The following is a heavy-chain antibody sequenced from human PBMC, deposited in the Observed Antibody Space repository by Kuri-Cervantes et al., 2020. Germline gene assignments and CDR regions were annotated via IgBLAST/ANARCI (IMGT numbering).Heavy chain of an antibody. V-gene: IGHV6-1*01. J-gene: IGHJ4*02. CDR3: ARGQQLENFDY. CDR1: GDSVSSNSAA. Sequence: LRLSCAISGDSVSSNSAAWNWNRQSPARGLEWLGRTYYRSKWYNDYAVSVKSRITINPDTSKNQFSLQLNSVTPEDTAVYYCARGQQLENFDYWGQGTLVTVSS. D-gene: IGHD6-13*01. CDR2: TYYRSKWYN.